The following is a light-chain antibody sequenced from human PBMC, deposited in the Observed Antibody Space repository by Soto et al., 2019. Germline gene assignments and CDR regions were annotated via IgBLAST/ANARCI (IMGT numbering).Light chain of an antibody. Sequence: EIVLTQSPATLSLSLGERATLSCRAGQSVSSYLAWYQQKPGQAPRLLIYDASNRATGIPARFSGSGSGTDFTLTISSLEPEDFAVYYCQQRSTPYTFGQGTKLEIK. J-gene: IGKJ2*01. CDR1: QSVSSY. CDR3: QQRSTPYT. V-gene: IGKV3-11*01. CDR2: DAS.